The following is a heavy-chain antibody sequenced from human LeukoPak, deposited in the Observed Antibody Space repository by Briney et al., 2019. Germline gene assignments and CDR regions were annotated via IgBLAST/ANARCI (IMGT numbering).Heavy chain of an antibody. Sequence: SETLSLTCAVYGGSFSGYYWSWIRQPPGKGLEWIGEINHSGSTNYNPSLKSRVTISVDTSKNQFSLKLSSVTAADTAVYYCARYQGGVLQFLEWLYGPHFDYWGQGTLVTVSS. CDR1: GGSFSGYY. J-gene: IGHJ4*02. CDR3: ARYQGGVLQFLEWLYGPHFDY. V-gene: IGHV4-34*01. CDR2: INHSGST. D-gene: IGHD3-3*01.